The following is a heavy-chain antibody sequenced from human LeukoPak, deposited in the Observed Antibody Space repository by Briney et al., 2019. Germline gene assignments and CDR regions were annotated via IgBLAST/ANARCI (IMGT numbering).Heavy chain of an antibody. CDR3: ARDLAAAGKPDWFDP. CDR2: IYYSGST. V-gene: IGHV4-39*07. Sequence: SETLSLTCTVSGGSISSGSYYWGWIRQPPGKGLEWIGSIYYSGSTYYNPSLKSRVTISVDTSKNQFSLKLSSVTAADTAVYYCARDLAAAGKPDWFDPWGQGTLVTVSS. CDR1: GGSISSGSYY. D-gene: IGHD6-13*01. J-gene: IGHJ5*02.